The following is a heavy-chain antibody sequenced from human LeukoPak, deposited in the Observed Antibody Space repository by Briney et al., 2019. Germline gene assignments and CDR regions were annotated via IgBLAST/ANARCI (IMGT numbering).Heavy chain of an antibody. CDR2: ISGSGGST. CDR1: GFTFSSAW. D-gene: IGHD2-2*01. Sequence: GGSLRLSCTASGFTFSSAWMSWVRQAPGKGLEWVSAISGSGGSTYYADSVKGRFTISRDNSKNTLYLQMNSLRAEDTALYYCVKHSAPVLAAARFDYWGQGNLVTVSS. CDR3: VKHSAPVLAAARFDY. J-gene: IGHJ4*02. V-gene: IGHV3-23*01.